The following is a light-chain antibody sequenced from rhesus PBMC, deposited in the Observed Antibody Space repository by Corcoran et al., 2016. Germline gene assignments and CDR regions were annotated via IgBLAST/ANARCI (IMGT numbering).Light chain of an antibody. J-gene: IGKJ1*01. CDR3: EQYNSRPWT. CDR2: KAA. V-gene: IGKV1-22*01. CDR1: QYISTW. Sequence: DIQMTQSPSSLSASVGDTVTITCRASQYISTWLAWSQQMPGKTPKLLIYKAASVQSGVPARFSCHGSGTDFTLTISRLHAEEFATYYCEQYNSRPWTFGQGTKVDIK.